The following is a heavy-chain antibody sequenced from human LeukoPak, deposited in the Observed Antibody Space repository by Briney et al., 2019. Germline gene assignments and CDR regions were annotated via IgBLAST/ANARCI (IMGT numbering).Heavy chain of an antibody. J-gene: IGHJ4*02. Sequence: GGSLRLSCAASGFTFSSYSMNWVRQAPGKGLEWVSYISSSSSTIYYADSVKGRFTISRDNAKNSLYLQMNSLRAEDTAVYYCAKSLSVPAAMASGAYDYWGQGTLVTVSS. CDR1: GFTFSSYS. CDR3: AKSLSVPAAMASGAYDY. CDR2: ISSSSSTI. V-gene: IGHV3-48*04. D-gene: IGHD2-2*01.